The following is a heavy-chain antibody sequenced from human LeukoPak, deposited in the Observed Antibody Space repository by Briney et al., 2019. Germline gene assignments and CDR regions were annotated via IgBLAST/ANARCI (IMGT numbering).Heavy chain of an antibody. CDR2: IYFSGNT. Sequence: PSETLSLTCTVSGGSLNPYYWSWIRQPAGKGPEWIGRIYFSGNTHYIPSLQSRVTISVDTSKNQFSLRLSSVTAADTAVYYCARTSASGGTFFDSWGQGTLVTVSS. D-gene: IGHD2-15*01. CDR3: ARTSASGGTFFDS. CDR1: GGSLNPYY. V-gene: IGHV4-4*07. J-gene: IGHJ4*02.